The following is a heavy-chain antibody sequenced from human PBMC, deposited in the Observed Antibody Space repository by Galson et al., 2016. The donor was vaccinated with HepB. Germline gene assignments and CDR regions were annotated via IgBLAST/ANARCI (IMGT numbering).Heavy chain of an antibody. CDR3: ARGIVGAPTRSFDI. CDR2: IDPSSGDT. V-gene: IGHV1-2*04. Sequence: SVKVSCKASGYTFTGHYVHWVRQAPGQGLEWMGWIDPSSGDTNCAQKFQGWVTMTRDPSVSTAFRDLNSLKSDDTARYYCARGIVGAPTRSFDICGQGTMVTVSS. J-gene: IGHJ3*02. CDR1: GYTFTGHY. D-gene: IGHD1-26*01.